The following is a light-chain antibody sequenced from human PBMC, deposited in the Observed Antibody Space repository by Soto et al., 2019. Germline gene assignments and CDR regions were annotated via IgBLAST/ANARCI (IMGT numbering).Light chain of an antibody. Sequence: DIVMTQSPDSLAVSLGERATINCKSSQSVLYSSNNKNYLAWYQQKPGQPPKLLIYWASTRESGVPDRFSGSGSGTDFTLTISSQQAEDVAVYYCQQYYSTLLYTFGQGTKLEIK. CDR1: QSVLYSSNNKNY. CDR3: QQYYSTLLYT. CDR2: WAS. V-gene: IGKV4-1*01. J-gene: IGKJ2*01.